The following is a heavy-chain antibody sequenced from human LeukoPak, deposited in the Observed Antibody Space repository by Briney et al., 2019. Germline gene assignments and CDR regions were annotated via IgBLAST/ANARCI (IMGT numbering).Heavy chain of an antibody. CDR2: LYHSDST. V-gene: IGHV4-38-2*01. CDR3: ARQHDSYHYYYVDV. Sequence: SETLSLTCAVSGYSIRGGYYWIWIRQPPGKGLEWIGSLYHSDSTYYNPSLESRVTMSVDTSKNQFSLKFSFVTAADTAVYYCARQHDSYHYYYVDVWGKGTTVTVSS. CDR1: GYSIRGGYY. J-gene: IGHJ6*03. D-gene: IGHD6-13*01.